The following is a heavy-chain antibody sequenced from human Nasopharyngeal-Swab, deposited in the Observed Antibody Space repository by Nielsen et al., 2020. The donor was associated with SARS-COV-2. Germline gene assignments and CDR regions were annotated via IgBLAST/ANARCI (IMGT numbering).Heavy chain of an antibody. CDR3: AARYYDSSGYYYWFDP. CDR1: GGSISSGDYY. CDR2: IYYSGST. D-gene: IGHD3-22*01. V-gene: IGHV4-30-4*01. J-gene: IGHJ5*02. Sequence: SETLSLTCTVSGGSISSGDYYWSWIRQPPGKGLEWIGYIYYSGSTYYNPSLKSRVTMSVDTSKNQFSLKLSSVTAADTAVYYCAARYYDSSGYYYWFDPWGQGTLVTVSS.